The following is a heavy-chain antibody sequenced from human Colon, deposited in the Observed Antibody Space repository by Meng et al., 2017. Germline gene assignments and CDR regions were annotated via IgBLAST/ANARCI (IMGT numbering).Heavy chain of an antibody. Sequence: VQVQRGGAGLSKASETRSLTCAVYCGSFSGYYWSWIRQPPGKGLEWIGEINHSGSTNYNPSLKSRVTISVDTSKNQFSLKLGSVTAADTAVYYCARERLSSGWYGGRWFDPWGQGTLVTVSS. CDR3: ARERLSSGWYGGRWFDP. CDR2: INHSGST. CDR1: CGSFSGYY. D-gene: IGHD6-19*01. V-gene: IGHV4-34*01. J-gene: IGHJ5*02.